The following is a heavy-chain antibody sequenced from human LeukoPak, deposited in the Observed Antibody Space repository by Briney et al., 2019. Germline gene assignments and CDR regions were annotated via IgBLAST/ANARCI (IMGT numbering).Heavy chain of an antibody. J-gene: IGHJ4*02. V-gene: IGHV3-23*01. CDR3: AKPRGSTFNYYFDY. D-gene: IGHD5-24*01. CDR2: ISGSGGST. Sequence: PGGSLRLSCAASGFTFSSNAMSWVRQAPGKGLEWVSGISGSGGSTYYADSVKGRFTISRDNSKNTLYLQMNSLRAEDTDVYYCAKPRGSTFNYYFDYWGQGTLVTVSS. CDR1: GFTFSSNA.